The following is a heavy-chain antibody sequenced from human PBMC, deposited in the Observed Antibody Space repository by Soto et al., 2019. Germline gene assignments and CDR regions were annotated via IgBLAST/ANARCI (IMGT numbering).Heavy chain of an antibody. D-gene: IGHD1-1*01. Sequence: GASVKVSCKASGYTFTSYGISWVRQAPGKGLVWVSRISDYGRVNYADSVEGRFTISRDDAKSELYLQMSSLRLEDTAVYYCARGGLEPFDYLGQGALVTVSS. CDR2: ISDYGRV. CDR3: ARGGLEPFDY. J-gene: IGHJ4*02. V-gene: IGHV3-74*01. CDR1: GYTFTSYG.